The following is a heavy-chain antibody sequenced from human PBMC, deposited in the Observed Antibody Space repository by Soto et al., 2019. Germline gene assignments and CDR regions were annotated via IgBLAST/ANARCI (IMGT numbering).Heavy chain of an antibody. J-gene: IGHJ5*02. CDR2: ISAYNGNT. CDR3: AREGEGYCSGGSCYSGWFAP. D-gene: IGHD2-15*01. V-gene: IGHV1-18*01. CDR1: GYTFTSYG. Sequence: GASVKVSCKASGYTFTSYGISWVRQAPGQGLEWMGWISAYNGNTNYAQKLQGRVTMTTDTSTSTAYMELRSLRSDDTAVYYCAREGEGYCSGGSCYSGWFAPWGQGTLVTVSS.